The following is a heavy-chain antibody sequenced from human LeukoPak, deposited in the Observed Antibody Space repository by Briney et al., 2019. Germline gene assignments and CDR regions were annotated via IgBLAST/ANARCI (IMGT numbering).Heavy chain of an antibody. J-gene: IGHJ4*02. CDR3: AREQQLALSKPYDY. D-gene: IGHD6-13*01. CDR1: GFTFSSYE. CDR2: ISSSSSYT. Sequence: GGSLRLSCAASGFTFSSYEMNWVRQAPGKGLEWVSYISSSSSYTNYADSVKGRFTISRDNAKNSLYLQMNSLRAEDTAVYYCAREQQLALSKPYDYWGQGTLVTVSS. V-gene: IGHV3-48*03.